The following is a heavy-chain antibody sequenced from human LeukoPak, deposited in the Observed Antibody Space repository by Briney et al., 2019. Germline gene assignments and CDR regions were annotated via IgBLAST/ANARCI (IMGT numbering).Heavy chain of an antibody. J-gene: IGHJ4*02. CDR2: FHHSGST. CDR1: GYSISSGYY. V-gene: IGHV4-38-2*02. CDR3: ACGWLPDKNDF. Sequence: SETLSLTCTVSGYSISSGYYWTWIRQSPGKGLEWIGFFHHSGSTNYNPSFKSRVTISADTSNNHFSLRLTSVTAADTAVYYCACGWLPDKNDFWGQGTLVTVSA. D-gene: IGHD5-24*01.